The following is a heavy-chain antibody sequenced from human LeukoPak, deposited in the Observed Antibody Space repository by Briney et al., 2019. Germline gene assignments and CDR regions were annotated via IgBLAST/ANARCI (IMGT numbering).Heavy chain of an antibody. J-gene: IGHJ3*02. Sequence: GGSLRLSCAASGFTFSSYSMNWVRQAPGKGLEWVSAISGSGGSTYYADSVKGRFTISRHNSKNTLYLQMNSLRAEDTAVYYCARTTGGYDSSGYFVADDAFDIWGQGTMVTVSS. D-gene: IGHD3-22*01. V-gene: IGHV3-23*01. CDR3: ARTTGGYDSSGYFVADDAFDI. CDR1: GFTFSSYS. CDR2: ISGSGGST.